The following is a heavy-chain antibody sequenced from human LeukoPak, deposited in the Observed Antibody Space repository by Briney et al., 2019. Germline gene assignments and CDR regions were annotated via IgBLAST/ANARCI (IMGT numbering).Heavy chain of an antibody. CDR3: ARLIAAAGRGIDH. D-gene: IGHD6-13*01. CDR1: GGSISSSTYY. CDR2: IYYSGST. J-gene: IGHJ4*02. V-gene: IGHV4-39*01. Sequence: SETLSLTCTVSGGSISSSTYYWGWIRQPPGEGLEWIGSIYYSGSTYYNPSLKSPVTISVDTSKNQFSLKLTSVTAADTAVYYCARLIAAAGRGIDHWGQGTLVTVSS.